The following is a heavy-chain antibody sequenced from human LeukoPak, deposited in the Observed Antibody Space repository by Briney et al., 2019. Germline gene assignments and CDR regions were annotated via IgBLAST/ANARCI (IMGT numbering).Heavy chain of an antibody. D-gene: IGHD3-16*01. V-gene: IGHV3-23*01. J-gene: IGHJ4*02. CDR2: ISFGGDVS. Sequence: GGSLRLSCAASAFPFSSYAMSWVRQAPGKGLQWVSTISFGGDVSYYTDSVKGRLTISRDNSKNTLYLQLNSLRPEDTAVYYCAKGPKSSIRYFAYWGRGTLVTVSS. CDR1: AFPFSSYA. CDR3: AKGPKSSIRYFAY.